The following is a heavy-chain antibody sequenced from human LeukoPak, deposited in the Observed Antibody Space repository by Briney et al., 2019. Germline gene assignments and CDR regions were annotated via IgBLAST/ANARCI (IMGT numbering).Heavy chain of an antibody. CDR2: IYYSGSP. Sequence: PQTLSLTCTVSGGSISSSSYYWGWIRQPPGKGLEWIGGIYYSGSPSYNPSLKSRVTISVDTSKNQFSLMLRSVTAADTAVYYCARARLRLVGTNYYYYMDVWGKGTTVTVSS. J-gene: IGHJ6*03. V-gene: IGHV4-39*07. CDR1: GGSISSSSYY. D-gene: IGHD3-3*01. CDR3: ARARLRLVGTNYYYYMDV.